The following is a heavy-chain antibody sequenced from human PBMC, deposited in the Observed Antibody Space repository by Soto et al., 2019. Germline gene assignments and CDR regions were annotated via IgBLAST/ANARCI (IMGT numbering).Heavy chain of an antibody. D-gene: IGHD3-10*01. CDR3: ARGRKWFGGVRDY. V-gene: IGHV4-31*03. CDR2: IYYSGST. Sequence: QVQLQESGPGLVKPSQTLSLTCTVSGGSISSGNYFWSWIRQHPGKVLEWFGYIYYSGSTNYDPSLVSRVTTSKVTSKNPSSLNLSSVTAADTAVYYCARGRKWFGGVRDYWGQGTLVTVSS. CDR1: GGSISSGNYF. J-gene: IGHJ4*02.